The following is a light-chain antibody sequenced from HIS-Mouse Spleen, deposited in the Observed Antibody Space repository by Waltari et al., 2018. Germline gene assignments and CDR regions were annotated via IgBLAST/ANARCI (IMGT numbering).Light chain of an antibody. CDR3: QQLNSYPPT. J-gene: IGKJ1*01. CDR2: AAS. CDR1: QGISSC. Sequence: DIQLTQSPSFLSASVGDRVTITCRASQGISSCLAWYQQKPGKAPKRLIYAASTLQSGVPSRFGGSGSGTEFTLTISSLQPEDFATYYCQQLNSYPPTFGQGTKVEIK. V-gene: IGKV1-9*01.